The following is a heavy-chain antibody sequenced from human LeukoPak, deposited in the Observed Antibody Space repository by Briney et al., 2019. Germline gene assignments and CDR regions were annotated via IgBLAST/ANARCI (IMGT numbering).Heavy chain of an antibody. CDR1: GYTFTSYD. Sequence: ASVKVSCKASGYTFTSYDFNWVRQAPGQGLEWMGWINPNSGGTNYAQKFQGWVTMTRDTSISTAYMELSRLRSDDTAVYYCARAAGFPPEFDPWGQGTLVTVSS. V-gene: IGHV1-2*04. J-gene: IGHJ5*02. CDR2: INPNSGGT. CDR3: ARAAGFPPEFDP.